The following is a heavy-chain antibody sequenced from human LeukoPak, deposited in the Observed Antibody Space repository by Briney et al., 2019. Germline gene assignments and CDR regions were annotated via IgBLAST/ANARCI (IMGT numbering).Heavy chain of an antibody. D-gene: IGHD6-19*01. V-gene: IGHV3-7*03. CDR2: INQDGSGK. CDR3: ARGHSSGWSFDY. J-gene: IGHJ4*02. Sequence: GGSLRLSCAASGFILSGYWMSWVRQAPGKGLEWVASINQDGSGKYYVDSVKARFTISRDNTKNSLYLQMNSLRAEDTAVYYCARGHSSGWSFDYWGQGTLVTVSS. CDR1: GFILSGYW.